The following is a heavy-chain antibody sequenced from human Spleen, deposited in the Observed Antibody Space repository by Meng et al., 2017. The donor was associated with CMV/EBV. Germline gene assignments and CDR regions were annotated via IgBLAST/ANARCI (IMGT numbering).Heavy chain of an antibody. V-gene: IGHV3-21*01. D-gene: IGHD3-10*01. J-gene: IGHJ6*02. CDR3: ARDEERWFGERYYYYGMDV. Sequence: GESLKISCAASGFTFSNCWMSWVRQAPGKGLEWVSAISGSGGSTYYADSVKGRFTISRDNAKNSLYLQMNSLRAEDTAVYYCARDEERWFGERYYYYGMDVWGQGTTVTVSS. CDR1: GFTFSNCW. CDR2: ISGSGGST.